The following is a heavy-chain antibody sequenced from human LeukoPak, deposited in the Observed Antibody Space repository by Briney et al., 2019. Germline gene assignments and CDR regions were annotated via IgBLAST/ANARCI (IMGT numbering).Heavy chain of an antibody. CDR1: GFTFSSYG. CDR2: ISSSGNTI. V-gene: IGHV3-48*04. J-gene: IGHJ4*02. CDR3: ARGDGYNSYYLDY. D-gene: IGHD5-24*01. Sequence: GGSLRLSCTASGFTFSSYGMHWVRQAPGKGLEWVSYISSSGNTIYYADSVKGRFTISRDNAKNSLYLQMNSLRAEDTAVYYCARGDGYNSYYLDYWGQGTLVTVSS.